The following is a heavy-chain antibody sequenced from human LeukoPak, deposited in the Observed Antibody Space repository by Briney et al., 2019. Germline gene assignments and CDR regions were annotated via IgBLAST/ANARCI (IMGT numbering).Heavy chain of an antibody. CDR1: GFTVSSNE. CDR2: ISGGST. D-gene: IGHD1-26*01. J-gene: IGHJ4*02. Sequence: GGSLRLSCAASGFTVSSNEMSWVRQAPGKGLEWVSSISGGSTYYADSRKGRFTISRDNSKNTLHLQMNSLRAEDTAVYYCARDQWEPGPFDYWGQGTLVTVSS. V-gene: IGHV3-38-3*01. CDR3: ARDQWEPGPFDY.